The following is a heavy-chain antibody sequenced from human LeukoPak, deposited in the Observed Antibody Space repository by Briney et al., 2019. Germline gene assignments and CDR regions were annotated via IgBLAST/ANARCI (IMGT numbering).Heavy chain of an antibody. CDR2: IYTSGST. V-gene: IGHV4-4*07. CDR3: ARDNNYDFWSGYYRPANWFDP. CDR1: GGSISSYY. D-gene: IGHD3-3*01. J-gene: IGHJ5*02. Sequence: SETLSLTCTVSGGSISSYYWSWIRQPAGKGLEWIGCIYTSGSTNYNPSLKSRVTMSVDTSKNQFSLKLSSVTAADTAVYYCARDNNYDFWSGYYRPANWFDPWGQGTLVTVSS.